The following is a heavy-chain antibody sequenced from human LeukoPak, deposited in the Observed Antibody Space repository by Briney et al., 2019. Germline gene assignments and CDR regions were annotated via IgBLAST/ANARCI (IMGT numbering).Heavy chain of an antibody. CDR1: GFTVSSNY. Sequence: GGSLRLSCAASGFTVSSNYMSWVRQAPGKGLEWVSVIYSGGSTYYADSVKGRFTISRDNSKNTLYLQINSLRVEDSAVYSCAKEDGDSYGIFDYWGQGTLVIVSS. D-gene: IGHD5-18*01. CDR3: AKEDGDSYGIFDY. V-gene: IGHV3-66*01. CDR2: IYSGGST. J-gene: IGHJ4*02.